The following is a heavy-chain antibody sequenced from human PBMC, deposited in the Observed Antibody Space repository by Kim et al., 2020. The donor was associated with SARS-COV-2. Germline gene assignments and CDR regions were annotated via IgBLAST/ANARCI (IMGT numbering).Heavy chain of an antibody. CDR2: ISTTAGYT. J-gene: IGHJ6*01. Sequence: GGSLRLSCAASGFSFSDYYMGWVRQTPGKRLEWVSFISTTAGYTNYAASVKGRFTISRDNTQNSLYLQMNSLRGGDTAVYFCARGHKSSWYDVGCYYG. V-gene: IGHV3-11*06. CDR3: ARGHKSSWYDVGCYYG. CDR1: GFSFSDYY. D-gene: IGHD6-13*01.